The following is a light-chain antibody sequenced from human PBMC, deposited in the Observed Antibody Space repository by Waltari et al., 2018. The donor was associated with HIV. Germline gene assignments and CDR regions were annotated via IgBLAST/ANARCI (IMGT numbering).Light chain of an antibody. CDR1: TSNMCNNH. CDR2: DNK. J-gene: IGLJ3*02. V-gene: IGLV1-51*01. CDR3: GTWDTSLDAGV. Sequence: SVLTQPPSGSAAPGQKVTISCSGRTSNMCNNHFYCFQHLPGAAPSFLIYDNKQRPSGVPDRFSGSRSGTSATLGVSGLQPGDEADYYCGTWDTSLDAGVFGGGTKLTVL.